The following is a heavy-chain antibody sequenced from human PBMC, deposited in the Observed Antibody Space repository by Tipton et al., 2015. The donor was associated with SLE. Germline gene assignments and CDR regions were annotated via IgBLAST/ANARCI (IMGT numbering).Heavy chain of an antibody. V-gene: IGHV3-49*04. D-gene: IGHD6-19*01. J-gene: IGHJ4*02. Sequence: SLRLSCTASGFTFGDYVMTWVRQAPGKGLEWVGFIRSKAYGGTTEYAASVKGRFNISRDDSKSIAYLQMNSLKNEDTAVYYCTGDMTQQWLVYPGDSWGQGTLVTVSS. CDR2: IRSKAYGGTT. CDR1: GFTFGDYV. CDR3: TGDMTQQWLVYPGDS.